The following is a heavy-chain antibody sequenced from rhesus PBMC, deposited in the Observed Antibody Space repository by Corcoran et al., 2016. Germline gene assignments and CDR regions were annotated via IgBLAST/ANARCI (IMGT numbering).Heavy chain of an antibody. CDR3: ARIPMYYGSGYYRYDDY. CDR1: GYSISCGYY. D-gene: IGHD3-28*01. J-gene: IGHJ4*01. V-gene: IGHV4-99*01. Sequence: QVQLQESGPGLVKPSETLSLTCAVSGYSISCGYYWGWIRQPPGKGLEWIGYIAGSTERTSSNPPPKSRVTISKDTSQNQFSLKLGSVTAADTAVYYCARIPMYYGSGYYRYDDYWGQGVLVTVSS. CDR2: IAGSTERT.